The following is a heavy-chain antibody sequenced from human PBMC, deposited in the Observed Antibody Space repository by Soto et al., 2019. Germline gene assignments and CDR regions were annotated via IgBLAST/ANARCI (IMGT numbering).Heavy chain of an antibody. J-gene: IGHJ4*02. D-gene: IGHD6-13*01. CDR3: AREVILWQQLKQYYFDY. CDR2: ISAYNGNT. V-gene: IGHV1-18*01. Sequence: VASVKVSCKASGYTFTSYGISSVRQAPGQGLEWMGWISAYNGNTNYAQKLQGRVTMTTDTSTSTAYMELRSLRSDDTAVYYCAREVILWQQLKQYYFDYWGQGTLVTVSS. CDR1: GYTFTSYG.